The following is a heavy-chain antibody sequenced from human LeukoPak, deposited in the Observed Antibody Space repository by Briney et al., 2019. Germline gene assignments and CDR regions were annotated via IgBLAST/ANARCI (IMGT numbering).Heavy chain of an antibody. CDR3: ARGMGYDILTGYYYYYGMDV. CDR2: ISSSGSTI. J-gene: IGHJ6*02. V-gene: IGHV3-11*01. CDR1: GFTFSDYY. D-gene: IGHD3-9*01. Sequence: GGSLRLSCAASGFTFSDYYMSWIRQAPGKGLEWVSYISSSGSTIYYADSVKGRFTISRDNAKNSLYLQMNSLRAEDTAVYYCARGMGYDILTGYYYYYGMDVWGQGTTVTVSS.